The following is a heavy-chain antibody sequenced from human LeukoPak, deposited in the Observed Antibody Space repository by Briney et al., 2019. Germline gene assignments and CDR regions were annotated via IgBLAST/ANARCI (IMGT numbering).Heavy chain of an antibody. CDR2: IYYSGST. CDR1: GGSISSYY. J-gene: IGHJ4*02. Sequence: SETLSLTCTVSGGSISSYYWSWIRQPPGKGLEWIGYIYYSGSTKYNPSLKSRVSISVNTSKNQFSLKLSSVTAADTAVYYCARGAGAGYNLQPFDYWGQGTLVTVSS. D-gene: IGHD5-24*01. V-gene: IGHV4-59*08. CDR3: ARGAGAGYNLQPFDY.